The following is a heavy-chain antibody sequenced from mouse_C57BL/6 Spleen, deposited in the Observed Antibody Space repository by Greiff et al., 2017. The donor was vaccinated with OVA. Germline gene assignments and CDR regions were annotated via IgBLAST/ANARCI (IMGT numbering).Heavy chain of an antibody. D-gene: IGHD3-2*02. Sequence: EVKLMESGGGLVKPGGSLKLSCAASGFTFSSYAMSWVRQTPEKRLEWVATISDGGSYTYYPDNVKGRFTISRDNAKNNLYLQMSHLKSEDTAMYYCARGRDSSGPAWFAYWGQGTLVTVSA. CDR3: ARGRDSSGPAWFAY. V-gene: IGHV5-4*03. J-gene: IGHJ3*01. CDR2: ISDGGSYT. CDR1: GFTFSSYA.